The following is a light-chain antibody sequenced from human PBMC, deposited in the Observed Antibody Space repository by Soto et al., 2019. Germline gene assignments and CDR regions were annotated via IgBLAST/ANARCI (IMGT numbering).Light chain of an antibody. V-gene: IGLV2-23*02. J-gene: IGLJ3*02. Sequence: QSALTQPASVSGSPGQSITISCTGTSSDVRSYHLVSWYQQHPGKAPKLIIYEVTKRPSGVSDRFSGSKSGNTASLTISGLQAEDEADYYCCSYAGVSTFVFGGGTKLTVL. CDR3: CSYAGVSTFV. CDR2: EVT. CDR1: SSDVRSYHL.